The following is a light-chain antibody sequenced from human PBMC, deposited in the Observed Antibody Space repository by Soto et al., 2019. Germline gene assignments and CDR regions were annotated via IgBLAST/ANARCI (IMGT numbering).Light chain of an antibody. CDR3: SSYSWTNTHVL. CDR2: GVS. Sequence: QSVLTQPASVSGSPGQSVTISCTGTSSDIGSYNYVSWYQHHPGKAPKLMIYGVSNRPSGVSNRFSGSKSGNTASLTISGLQAEDEADYYCSSYSWTNTHVLFGGGTKLTVL. CDR1: SSDIGSYNY. V-gene: IGLV2-14*03. J-gene: IGLJ3*02.